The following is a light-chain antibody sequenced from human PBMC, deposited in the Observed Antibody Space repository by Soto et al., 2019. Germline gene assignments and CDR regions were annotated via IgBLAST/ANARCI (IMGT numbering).Light chain of an antibody. CDR1: QSVSTD. Sequence: IVMTQSPATLSVSLGERATLSCRASQSVSTDLAWYQQKPGQAPRLLIFGASTRATGIPARFSGSGSGTEFILTIRSLQSEDSAVYYCHQYNYWPPETFGQGTKVDIK. J-gene: IGKJ1*01. CDR3: HQYNYWPPET. CDR2: GAS. V-gene: IGKV3-15*01.